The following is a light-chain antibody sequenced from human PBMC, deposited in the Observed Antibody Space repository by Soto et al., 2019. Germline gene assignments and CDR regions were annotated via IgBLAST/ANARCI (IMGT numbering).Light chain of an antibody. CDR3: QQCNSFPIT. Sequence: DIQMTQSPSSVSASVGDRVTITCRASQGISNCLAWYQQKPGKAPQLLIYSASTIQSGVPSRFSDSGSGTDFTLTISSLQPEDFATYYCQQCNSFPITFGQGTRLEIK. CDR1: QGISNC. CDR2: SAS. V-gene: IGKV1-12*01. J-gene: IGKJ5*01.